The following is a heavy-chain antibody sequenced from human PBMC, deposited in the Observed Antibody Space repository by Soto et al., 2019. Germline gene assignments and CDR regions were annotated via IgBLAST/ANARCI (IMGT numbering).Heavy chain of an antibody. CDR3: TRVATAVPS. CDR2: IYYRGTT. D-gene: IGHD5-18*01. V-gene: IGHV4-38-2*02. J-gene: IGHJ5*02. Sequence: SETLSLTCTVSGSSISRGYFWGWIRQPPGKGLEWIGNIYYRGTTNYNPSLQGRVTMSIDTSKNQFSLMLTSVTAADTAVYYCTRVATAVPSWGRGVLVTVSS. CDR1: GSSISRGYF.